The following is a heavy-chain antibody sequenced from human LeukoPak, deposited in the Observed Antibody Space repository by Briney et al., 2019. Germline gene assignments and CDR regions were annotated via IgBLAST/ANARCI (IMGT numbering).Heavy chain of an antibody. D-gene: IGHD5-12*01. Sequence: PGGSRRLSCAASGFTFSSYAMSWVRQAPGKGLEWVSAISGSGGSTYYADSVKGRFTISRDNSKNTLYLQMNSLRAEDTAVYYCAKRRSGYGYYFDYWGQGTLVTVSS. CDR1: GFTFSSYA. CDR3: AKRRSGYGYYFDY. V-gene: IGHV3-23*01. CDR2: ISGSGGST. J-gene: IGHJ4*02.